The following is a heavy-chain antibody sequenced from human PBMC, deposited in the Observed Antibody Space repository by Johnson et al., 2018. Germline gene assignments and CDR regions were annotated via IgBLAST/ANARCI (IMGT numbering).Heavy chain of an antibody. J-gene: IGHJ4*02. CDR3: TRPNRKSANAPRDY. CDR1: GFTFSGSA. CDR2: IRSKTNNYAT. V-gene: IGHV3-73*02. Sequence: EVQLVETGGGLVQPGGSLKLSCVASGFTFSGSAFHWVRQASGKGLEWLGRIRSKTNNYATAYAASVKGRFTIARDDSKNTVYMQRSSLKTDETAVYYCTRPNRKSANAPRDYWGQGTPVTVSS. D-gene: IGHD1-14*01.